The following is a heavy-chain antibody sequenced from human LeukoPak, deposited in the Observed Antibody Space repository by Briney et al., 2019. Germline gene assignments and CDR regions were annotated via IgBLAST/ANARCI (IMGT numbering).Heavy chain of an antibody. CDR1: GFTFSSYG. CDR2: IQYDGSNK. J-gene: IGHJ4*02. V-gene: IGHV3-30*02. CDR3: VRHFYDSSGYYYYAF. D-gene: IGHD3-22*01. Sequence: GGSLRLSCAASGFTFSSYGMHWVRQAPGKGLEWVTFIQYDGSNKYYADSVKGRFTISRDNSKNTLFLQMSSLRAEDTAVYYCVRHFYDSSGYYYYAFWGQGTLVTVSS.